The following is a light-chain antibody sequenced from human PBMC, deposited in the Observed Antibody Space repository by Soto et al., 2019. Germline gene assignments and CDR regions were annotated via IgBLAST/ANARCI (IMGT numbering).Light chain of an antibody. J-gene: IGLJ1*01. CDR1: SSDVGGYNY. CDR3: SSYTSSSTRIV. Sequence: LTQPASVSGSPGQSITISCTGTSSDVGGYNYVSWYQQHPGKAPKLMIYDVSNRPSGVSNRFSGSKSGNTASLTISGLQAEDEADYYCSSYTSSSTRIVFGTGTKVTVL. CDR2: DVS. V-gene: IGLV2-14*01.